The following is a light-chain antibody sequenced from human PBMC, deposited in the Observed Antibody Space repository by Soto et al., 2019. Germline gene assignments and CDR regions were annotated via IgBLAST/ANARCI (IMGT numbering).Light chain of an antibody. CDR3: QLYGSTPLYS. J-gene: IGKJ2*01. Sequence: EIVLTQSPGTLSLSPGERATLSCRTSQTVSSTYLAWYQQKRGQAPRLLIYGTSNRATGIPDRFSGSGSGREFTLTISRLEPEDFAVYHCQLYGSTPLYSFAQGTELEIK. V-gene: IGKV3-20*01. CDR2: GTS. CDR1: QTVSSTY.